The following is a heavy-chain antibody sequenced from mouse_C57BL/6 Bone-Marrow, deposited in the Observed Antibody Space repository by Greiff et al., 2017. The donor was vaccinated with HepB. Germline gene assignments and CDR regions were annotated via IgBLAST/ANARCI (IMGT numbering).Heavy chain of an antibody. J-gene: IGHJ2*01. CDR2: ISSGGDYI. CDR1: GFTFSSYA. CDR3: TRGGITFDY. V-gene: IGHV5-9-1*02. Sequence: EVQRVESGEGLVKPGGSLKLSCAASGFTFSSYAMSWVRQTPEKRLEWVAYISSGGDYIYYADTVKGRFTISRDNARNILYLQMSSLKSEDTAMYYCTRGGITFDYWGQGTTLTVSS. D-gene: IGHD1-1*01.